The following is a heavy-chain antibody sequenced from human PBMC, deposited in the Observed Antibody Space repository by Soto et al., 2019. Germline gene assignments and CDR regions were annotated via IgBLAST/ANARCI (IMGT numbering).Heavy chain of an antibody. CDR2: ISGSGGST. Sequence: GGSLRLSCAASGFTISSYAMSWVRQAPGKGLEWGSAISGSGGSTYYADSVKGRCTISRDNAKNTLYLQMNSRRAEDEAVYYCSKDARIQLWVAGDDCGHGTLVTVSS. J-gene: IGHJ4*01. CDR3: SKDARIQLWVAGDD. D-gene: IGHD5-18*01. CDR1: GFTISSYA. V-gene: IGHV3-23*01.